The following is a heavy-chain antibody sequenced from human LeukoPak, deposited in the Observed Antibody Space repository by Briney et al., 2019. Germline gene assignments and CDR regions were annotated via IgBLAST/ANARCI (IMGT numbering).Heavy chain of an antibody. CDR2: ISSSGNLI. J-gene: IGHJ1*01. Sequence: GGSLRLSCEASGLTFSSYDMNWVRQAPGKGLEWVSYISSSGNLIHYADSVKGRFTFSRDNARNSLYLQMNSLRAEDTAVYYCAKVPGTYDPGEYFQHWGQGTLVTVSS. V-gene: IGHV3-48*03. CDR1: GLTFSSYD. CDR3: AKVPGTYDPGEYFQH. D-gene: IGHD1-26*01.